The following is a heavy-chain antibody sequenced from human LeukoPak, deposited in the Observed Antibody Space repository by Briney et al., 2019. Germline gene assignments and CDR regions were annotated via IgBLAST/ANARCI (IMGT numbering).Heavy chain of an antibody. CDR1: GGSISSYY. CDR3: ARGIFYGGRNQYIWFDL. CDR2: IYTTGST. Sequence: PSETLSLTCTVSGGSISSYYWSWIRQPAGKGLECIGRIYTTGSTSYNPSLKSRATMSVDTSKNQFSLKLTSVTAADTAVYYCARGIFYGGRNQYIWFDLWGQGTLVTVSS. D-gene: IGHD4-23*01. J-gene: IGHJ5*02. V-gene: IGHV4-4*07.